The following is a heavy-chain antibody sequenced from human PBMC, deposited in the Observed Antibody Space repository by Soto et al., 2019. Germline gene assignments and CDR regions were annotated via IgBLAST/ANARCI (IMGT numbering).Heavy chain of an antibody. CDR3: ATEGGTTGTTHYYYYMDV. CDR1: GYTLTELS. V-gene: IGHV1-24*01. CDR2: FDPEDGET. Sequence: ASVKVSCKVSGYTLTELSMHWVRQAPGKGLEWMGGFDPEDGETIYAQKFQGRVTMTEDTSTDTAYMELSSLRSEDTAVYYCATEGGTTGTTHYYYYMDVWGKGTTVTVSS. D-gene: IGHD1-1*01. J-gene: IGHJ6*03.